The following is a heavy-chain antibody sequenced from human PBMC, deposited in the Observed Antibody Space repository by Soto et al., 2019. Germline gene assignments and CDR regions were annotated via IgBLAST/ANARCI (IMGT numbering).Heavy chain of an antibody. J-gene: IGHJ6*02. Sequence: SGSLSLTCAASGVSIGSSNWWWGVRAPAGRGLGGVGAIYHGGSTTYKPSVKGRVTISVDKSKNQCSLKLSSVTAADTAVYYCARDVRSGTIGYYYYYGMDVWGQGTTVTVSS. V-gene: IGHV4-4*02. CDR3: ARDVRSGTIGYYYYYGMDV. D-gene: IGHD3-3*01. CDR2: IYHGGST. CDR1: GVSIGSSNW.